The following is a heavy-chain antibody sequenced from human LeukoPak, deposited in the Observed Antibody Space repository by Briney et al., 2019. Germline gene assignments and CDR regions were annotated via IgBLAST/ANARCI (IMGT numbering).Heavy chain of an antibody. CDR3: ARDLDYGDYAFDY. D-gene: IGHD4-17*01. CDR2: ISSSSSYI. V-gene: IGHV3-21*01. CDR1: GFTFSSYS. Sequence: GGSLRLSCAASGFTFSSYSMNWVRQAPGKGLEWVSSISSSSSYIYYADSVKGRFTISRDNAKNSLYLQMNSLRAEGTAVYYCARDLDYGDYAFDYWGQGTLVTVSS. J-gene: IGHJ4*02.